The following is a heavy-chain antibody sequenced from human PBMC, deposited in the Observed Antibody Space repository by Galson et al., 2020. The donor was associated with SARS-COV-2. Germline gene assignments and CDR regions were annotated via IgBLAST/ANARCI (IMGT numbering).Heavy chain of an antibody. J-gene: IGHJ6*03. CDR1: GGSISGYY. CDR2: INHGGNT. V-gene: IGHV4-34*01. Sequence: SETLSLTCTLSGGSISGYYWSWIRQPPGKGLVWIGEINHGGNTNYSPSLKSRVTISVDTSKNQYSLKLSSVTAADTAVYYCARGLGEPRQYYYFYMDVWGKGTTVTVSS. D-gene: IGHD1-26*01. CDR3: ARGLGEPRQYYYFYMDV.